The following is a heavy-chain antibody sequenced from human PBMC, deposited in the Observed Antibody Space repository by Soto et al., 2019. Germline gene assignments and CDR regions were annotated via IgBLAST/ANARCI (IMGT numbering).Heavy chain of an antibody. CDR3: ARDNGYSSGWYRYHDY. D-gene: IGHD6-19*01. CDR2: IIPIFGTA. Sequence: QVQLVQSGAEVKKPGSSVKVSCKASGGTFSSYAISWVRQAPEQGLEWMGGIIPIFGTANYAQKFQGRVTITADKSTSTAYMELSSLRSEDTAVYYCARDNGYSSGWYRYHDYWGQGTLVTVSS. J-gene: IGHJ4*02. CDR1: GGTFSSYA. V-gene: IGHV1-69*06.